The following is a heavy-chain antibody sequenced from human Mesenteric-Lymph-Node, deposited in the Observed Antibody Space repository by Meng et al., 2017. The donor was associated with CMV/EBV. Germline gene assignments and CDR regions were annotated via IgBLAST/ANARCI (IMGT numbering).Heavy chain of an antibody. J-gene: IGHJ4*02. CDR3: AGISGGHYFDY. CDR1: GGSVSSGSYY. V-gene: IGHV4-39*07. CDR2: IYYSGST. D-gene: IGHD3-3*02. Sequence: SETLSLTCTVSGGSVSSGSYYWSWIRQPPGKGLEWIGSIYYSGSTYYSPALQSRVTISVDLSNNQFSLKLSSVTAADAAVYYCAGISGGHYFDYWGQGTLVTVSS.